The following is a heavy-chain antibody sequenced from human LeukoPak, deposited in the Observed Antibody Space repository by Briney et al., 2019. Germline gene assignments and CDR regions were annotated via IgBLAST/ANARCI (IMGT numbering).Heavy chain of an antibody. J-gene: IGHJ5*02. D-gene: IGHD2-8*01. V-gene: IGHV4-39*01. Sequence: SETLSLTCTVSGGSFSSSRYYWGWIRHPPGKGLEWSGSIYYSGSTYYTPSLKSRVTISLDTSKNQFSLKLSSVTAADTAVYYCARHGNGEIPFDPWGKGTLVTVSS. CDR2: IYYSGST. CDR3: ARHGNGEIPFDP. CDR1: GGSFSSSRYY.